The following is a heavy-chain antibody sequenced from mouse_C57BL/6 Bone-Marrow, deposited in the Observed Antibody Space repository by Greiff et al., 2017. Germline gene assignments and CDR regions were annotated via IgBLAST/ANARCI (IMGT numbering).Heavy chain of an antibody. CDR2: IDPSDSYT. D-gene: IGHD1-1*01. Sequence: VQLQQPGAELVMPGASVKLSCKASGYTFTSYWMHWVKQRPGQGLEWIGEIDPSDSYTNYNQKFKGKSTLTVDKSSSTAYMQLSSLTSEDSAVYYCAVLNAMDYWGQGTSVTVSS. CDR1: GYTFTSYW. J-gene: IGHJ4*01. V-gene: IGHV1-69*01. CDR3: AVLNAMDY.